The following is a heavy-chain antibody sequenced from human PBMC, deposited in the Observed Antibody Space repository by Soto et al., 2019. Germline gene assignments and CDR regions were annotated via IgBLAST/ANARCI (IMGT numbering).Heavy chain of an antibody. V-gene: IGHV1-46*01. CDR1: GYTFTSYY. D-gene: IGHD6-13*01. Sequence: QVQLVQSGAEVKKPGASVKVSCTASGYTFTSYYMHWVRQAPGQGLEWMGIINPSGGSTSYAQKFQGRVPMTRDTSTSKVYMELSSMSSEDTAVYYCARDRGFSSSWYEGGHTWFDPWGQGTLVTVSS. CDR2: INPSGGST. CDR3: ARDRGFSSSWYEGGHTWFDP. J-gene: IGHJ5*02.